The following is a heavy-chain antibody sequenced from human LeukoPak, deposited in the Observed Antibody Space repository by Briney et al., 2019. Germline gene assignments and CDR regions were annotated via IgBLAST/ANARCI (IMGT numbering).Heavy chain of an antibody. V-gene: IGHV4-39*07. Sequence: SETLSLTCTVSGGSISSSSYYWGWIRQPPGKGLEWIGSIYYSGSTYYNPSLKSRVTISVDTSKNQFSLKLSSVTAADTAVYYCARDRLYSSSSDYWGQGTLVTVSS. J-gene: IGHJ4*02. CDR3: ARDRLYSSSSDY. CDR1: GGSISSSSYY. D-gene: IGHD6-13*01. CDR2: IYYSGST.